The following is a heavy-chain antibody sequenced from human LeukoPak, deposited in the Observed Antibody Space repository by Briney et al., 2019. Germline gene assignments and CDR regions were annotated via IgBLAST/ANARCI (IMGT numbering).Heavy chain of an antibody. J-gene: IGHJ4*02. V-gene: IGHV3-11*01. CDR2: ISSSGSTI. CDR3: ARAAYGDYYFDY. CDR1: GFTFSDYY. D-gene: IGHD4-17*01. Sequence: GGSLRLSCAASGFTFSDYYMHWIRQAPGKGLEWLSYISSSGSTIYYADSVKGRFTISRDNAKNSLYLQMNSPRADDTAIYYCARAAYGDYYFDYWGQGTLVTVSS.